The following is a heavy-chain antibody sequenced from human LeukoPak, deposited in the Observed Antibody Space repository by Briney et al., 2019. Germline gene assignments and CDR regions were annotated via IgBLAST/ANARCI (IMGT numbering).Heavy chain of an antibody. V-gene: IGHV4-4*07. Sequence: SETLSLTCTVSGGSISNYYWSWIRQPAGRGLEWIGRVQTSGSTKYNPSLKSRVTMSVDTSKNQFSLKLSSVTAADTAVYYCARIGDGYSDWDYWGQGTLVTVSS. CDR2: VQTSGST. CDR1: GGSISNYY. D-gene: IGHD5-24*01. J-gene: IGHJ4*02. CDR3: ARIGDGYSDWDY.